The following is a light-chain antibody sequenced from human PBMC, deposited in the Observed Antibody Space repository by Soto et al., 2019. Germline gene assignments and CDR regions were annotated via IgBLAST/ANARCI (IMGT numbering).Light chain of an antibody. CDR3: SSYTSSSTYV. J-gene: IGLJ1*01. Sequence: QSALTHPASVSRSPGQSITFSCTGTSSDVGGYNYVSWYQQHPGKAPKLMIYDVSNRPSGVSNRFSGSKSGNTASLTISGLQAEDEADYYCSSYTSSSTYVFGTGTKVTVL. CDR1: SSDVGGYNY. CDR2: DVS. V-gene: IGLV2-14*01.